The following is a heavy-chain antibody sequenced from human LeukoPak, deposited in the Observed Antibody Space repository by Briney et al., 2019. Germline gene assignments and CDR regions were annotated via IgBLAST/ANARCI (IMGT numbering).Heavy chain of an antibody. J-gene: IGHJ4*02. Sequence: PSETLSLTCTASGGSISSYYWSWIRQPPGKGLECIGYIYYSGSTNYNPSLKSRVTISIDTSKNHFSLKLSSVTAADTAVYYCARYYSSNWYFYYWGEGNLVTVSS. D-gene: IGHD6-13*01. CDR2: IYYSGST. CDR3: ARYYSSNWYFYY. CDR1: GGSISSYY. V-gene: IGHV4-59*08.